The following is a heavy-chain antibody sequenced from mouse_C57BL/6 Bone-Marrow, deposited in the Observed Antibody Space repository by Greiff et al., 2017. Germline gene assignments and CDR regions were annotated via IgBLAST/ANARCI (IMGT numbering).Heavy chain of an antibody. D-gene: IGHD1-1*01. CDR3: ARHYSHYYGSSFNWYFDV. Sequence: EVQLVESGGDLVKPGGSLKLSCAASGFTFSSYGMSWVRQTPDKRLEWVATISSGGSYTYYPDSVKGRFTISRDNAKNTLYLQMSSLKSEDTAMYYCARHYSHYYGSSFNWYFDVWGTETTVTVSS. V-gene: IGHV5-6*01. CDR1: GFTFSSYG. CDR2: ISSGGSYT. J-gene: IGHJ1*03.